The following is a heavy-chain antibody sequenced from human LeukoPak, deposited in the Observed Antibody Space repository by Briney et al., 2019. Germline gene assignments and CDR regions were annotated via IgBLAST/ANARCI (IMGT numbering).Heavy chain of an antibody. CDR3: ARDEYEYAGWFDP. CDR1: GFTVSRNY. Sequence: GGSLRLSCVASGFTVSRNYMNWVRQAPGKGLEWVSIIYSGGRTYYADSVKGRFTISRDNSKNTLYLQMSSLRVEDTAVYYCARDEYEYAGWFDPWGQGTLVTVSS. J-gene: IGHJ5*02. CDR2: IYSGGRT. V-gene: IGHV3-66*01. D-gene: IGHD5-12*01.